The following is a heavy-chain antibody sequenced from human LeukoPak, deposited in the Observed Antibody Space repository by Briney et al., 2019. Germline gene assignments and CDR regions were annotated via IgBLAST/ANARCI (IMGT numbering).Heavy chain of an antibody. CDR1: GFTFSSYG. V-gene: IGHV3-30*18. D-gene: IGHD2-15*01. J-gene: IGHJ3*02. CDR3: AKEGRPRYCSGGSCYRDAFDI. Sequence: PGRSLRLSCAASGFTFSSYGMHWVRQAPGKGLEWVAVISYDGSNKYYGDSVKGRFTISRDISKNTLYLQMNSLRAEDTAVYYCAKEGRPRYCSGGSCYRDAFDIWGQGTMVTVSS. CDR2: ISYDGSNK.